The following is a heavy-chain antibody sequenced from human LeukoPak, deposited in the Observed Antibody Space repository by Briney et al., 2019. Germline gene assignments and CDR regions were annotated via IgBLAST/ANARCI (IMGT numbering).Heavy chain of an antibody. V-gene: IGHV1-18*01. CDR1: GYTFTSYG. Sequence: ASVKVSCKASGYTFTSYGISWVRQAPGQGLEWMGWISAYNGNTNYAQKLQGRVTMTTDTSTSTAYMELRSPRSDDTAVYYCARTLLYSSSFDFDYWGQGTLVTVSS. CDR2: ISAYNGNT. CDR3: ARTLLYSSSFDFDY. D-gene: IGHD6-6*01. J-gene: IGHJ4*02.